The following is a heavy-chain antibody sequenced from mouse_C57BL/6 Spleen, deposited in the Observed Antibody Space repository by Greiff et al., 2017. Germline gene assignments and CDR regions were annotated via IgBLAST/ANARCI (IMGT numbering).Heavy chain of an antibody. V-gene: IGHV1-55*01. J-gene: IGHJ3*01. CDR2: IYPGSGST. D-gene: IGHD2-4*01. CDR1: GYTFTSYW. CDR3: ARGDDYSWCAY. Sequence: VQLQQPGAELVKPGASVKMSCQASGYTFTSYWITWVKQRPGHGLEWIGDIYPGSGSTNYNEKFKSKATLTVDTSSSTAYMQLSSLTSEDSAVYYCARGDDYSWCAYWGQGTLVTVSA.